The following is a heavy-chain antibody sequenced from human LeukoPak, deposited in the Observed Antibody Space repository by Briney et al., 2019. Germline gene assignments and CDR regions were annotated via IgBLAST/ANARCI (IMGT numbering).Heavy chain of an antibody. J-gene: IGHJ6*02. CDR2: TSSDLNVK. CDR1: GFTFRNYV. Sequence: GGSLRLSCAASGFTFRNYVIHWVRQAPGKGLEWVAVTSSDLNVKLYADSVKGRFTISRDNSRSTLYLQMNSLRPEDTAIYYCARNNGMDVWGQGTTVIVSS. CDR3: ARNNGMDV. V-gene: IGHV3-30-3*01.